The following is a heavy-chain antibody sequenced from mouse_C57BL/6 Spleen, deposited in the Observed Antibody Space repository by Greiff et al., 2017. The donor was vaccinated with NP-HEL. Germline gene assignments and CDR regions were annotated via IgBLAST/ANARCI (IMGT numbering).Heavy chain of an antibody. CDR1: GYTFTDYN. CDR2: INPNNGGT. D-gene: IGHD2-2*01. V-gene: IGHV1-22*01. J-gene: IGHJ3*01. CDR3: ARGGIYYGYDGRWAY. Sequence: VQLQQSGPELVKPGASVKMSCKASGYTFTDYNMHWVKQSHGKSLEWIGYINPNNGGTSYNQKFKGKATLTVNKSSSTAYMELRSLTSEDSAVYYCARGGIYYGYDGRWAYWGQGTLVTVSA.